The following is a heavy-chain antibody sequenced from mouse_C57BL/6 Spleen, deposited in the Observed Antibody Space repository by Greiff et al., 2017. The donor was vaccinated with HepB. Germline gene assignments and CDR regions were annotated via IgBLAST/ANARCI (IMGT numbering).Heavy chain of an antibody. CDR2: ISNGGGST. CDR3: ARRGWDGFDY. CDR1: GFTFSDYY. V-gene: IGHV5-12*01. J-gene: IGHJ2*01. Sequence: EVKLVESGGGLVQPGGSLKLSCAASGFTFSDYYMYWVRQTPEKRLEWVAYISNGGGSTYYPDTVKGRFTISRDNAKNTLYLQMSRLKSEDTAMYYCARRGWDGFDYWGQGTTLTVSS. D-gene: IGHD4-1*01.